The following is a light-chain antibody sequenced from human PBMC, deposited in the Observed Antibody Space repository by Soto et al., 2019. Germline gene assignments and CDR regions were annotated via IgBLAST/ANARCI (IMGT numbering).Light chain of an antibody. CDR1: PSVTNF. V-gene: IGKV3-11*01. J-gene: IGKJ5*01. Sequence: EIVLTQSPATLSLSPGERATLSCSASPSVTNFLAWYQQKPGQDPRLLIYGAFNRATGIPAMFSGSGSGTGFTLTISSLEPEDYAIYYCQHRKIWPPVTFGKWARLEIK. CDR2: GAF. CDR3: QHRKIWPPVT.